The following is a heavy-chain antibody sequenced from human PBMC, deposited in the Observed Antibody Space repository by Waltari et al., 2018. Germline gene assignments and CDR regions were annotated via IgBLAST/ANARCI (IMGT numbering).Heavy chain of an antibody. V-gene: IGHV4-4*07. J-gene: IGHJ4*02. CDR2: IYTSGST. CDR1: GGSISSYY. CDR3: ARGPAFRFDY. Sequence: QVQLQESGPGLVKPSETMSLTCTVPGGSISSYYWSWIRQPAGKGLEWIGRIYTSGSTNYNPSLKSRVTISVDKSKNQFSLKLSSVTAADTAVYYCARGPAFRFDYWGQGTLVTVSS. D-gene: IGHD3-3*02.